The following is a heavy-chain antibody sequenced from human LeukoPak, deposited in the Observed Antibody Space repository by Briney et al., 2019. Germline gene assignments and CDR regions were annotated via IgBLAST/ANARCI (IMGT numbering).Heavy chain of an antibody. CDR2: IYYSGST. Sequence: KPSETLSLTCTVSGGSLSSYYWSWIRQPPGKGLEWIGYIYYSGSTNYNPSLKSRVTISVDTSKNQFSLKLSSVTAADTAVYYCAREGISGSYGYWGQGTLVTVSS. D-gene: IGHD1-26*01. CDR1: GGSLSSYY. J-gene: IGHJ4*02. V-gene: IGHV4-59*01. CDR3: AREGISGSYGY.